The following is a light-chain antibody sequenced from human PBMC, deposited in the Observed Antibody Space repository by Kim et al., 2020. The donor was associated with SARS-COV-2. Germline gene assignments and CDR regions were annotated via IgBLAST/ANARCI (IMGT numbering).Light chain of an antibody. Sequence: ENVLTQSPGTLSLSPGERATLSCRASESVRNNFLAWYQHKPGQTPMLLIYGASSRATGVPDRFYGSGSGTDYTLTISRLEAEDSAVYYCQQYGGSLYTFGQGTKLEI. CDR2: GAS. V-gene: IGKV3-20*01. CDR3: QQYGGSLYT. CDR1: ESVRNNF. J-gene: IGKJ2*01.